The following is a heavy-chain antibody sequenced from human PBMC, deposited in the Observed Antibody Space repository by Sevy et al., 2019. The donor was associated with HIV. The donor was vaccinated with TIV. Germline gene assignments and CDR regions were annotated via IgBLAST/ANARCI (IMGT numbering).Heavy chain of an antibody. Sequence: GGSLRLSCAVSGFTFSSYAMNWVRQSPGMGLEWVSGISGSGVSTYYADSVKGRFTISRDNCRNTLYLQINSLRAEDTDLYYCAKDLAYDNTYLDFWGQGTLVTVS. CDR1: GFTFSSYA. CDR2: ISGSGVST. CDR3: AKDLAYDNTYLDF. D-gene: IGHD3-22*01. V-gene: IGHV3-23*01. J-gene: IGHJ4*02.